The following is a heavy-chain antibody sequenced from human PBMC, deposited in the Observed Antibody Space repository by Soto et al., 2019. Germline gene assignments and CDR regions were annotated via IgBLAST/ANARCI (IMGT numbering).Heavy chain of an antibody. CDR1: GFTFSNAW. J-gene: IGHJ6*02. Sequence: EAQLVESGGGLVKPGGSLGLSCAASGFTFSNAWMSWVRQAPGKGLEWVGRIKSKTDGGTTDYAAPVKGRFTISRDDSKNTLYLQMNSLKTEDTAVYYCTAPGGSGSYYYYYGMDVWGQGTTVTVSS. CDR3: TAPGGSGSYYYYYGMDV. V-gene: IGHV3-15*01. D-gene: IGHD1-26*01. CDR2: IKSKTDGGTT.